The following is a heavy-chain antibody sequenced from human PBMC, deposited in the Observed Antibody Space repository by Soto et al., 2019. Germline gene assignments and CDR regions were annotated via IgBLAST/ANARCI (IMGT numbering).Heavy chain of an antibody. CDR3: AKGYTKGDV. CDR2: IRGSGCSI. V-gene: IGHV3-23*01. CDR1: GFTFSNYA. J-gene: IGHJ6*02. D-gene: IGHD1-26*01. Sequence: EVQLLESGGGLVQPGGSLRLSCAASGFTFSNYAMNWVRQAPGNGLEWVSAIRGSGCSIHYADSVKGRFTISRDNSTSTLYMQMNSLRYEDTAVYHCAKGYTKGDVWGQGTTVTVSS.